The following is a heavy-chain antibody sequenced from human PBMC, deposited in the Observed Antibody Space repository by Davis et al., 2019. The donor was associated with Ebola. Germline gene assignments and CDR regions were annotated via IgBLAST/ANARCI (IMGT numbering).Heavy chain of an antibody. CDR3: ARDEDV. J-gene: IGHJ6*02. CDR2: INGGNGDT. CDR1: GYIFTRYS. Sequence: AASVKVSCKTSGYIFTRYSIHWVRQAPGEGLEWVGWINGGNGDTKCSQKFQGRVTFPRDASASTAYMELSSLRSEDTAMYYCARDEDVWGQGTTVTVSS. V-gene: IGHV1-3*01.